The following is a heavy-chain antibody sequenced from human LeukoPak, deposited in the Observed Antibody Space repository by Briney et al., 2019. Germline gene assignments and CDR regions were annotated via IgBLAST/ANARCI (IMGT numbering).Heavy chain of an antibody. CDR1: GGSISNYY. J-gene: IGHJ4*02. D-gene: IGHD3-10*02. Sequence: SETLPLTCTVSGGSISNYYWSWIRQPPGKGLEWIGYIYYSGSTNYNPSLKSRVTISVDTSKNQFSLRLSSVTAADTAVYYCAREGASQDVRGFDYWGQGTQVTVSS. CDR3: AREGASQDVRGFDY. V-gene: IGHV4-59*12. CDR2: IYYSGST.